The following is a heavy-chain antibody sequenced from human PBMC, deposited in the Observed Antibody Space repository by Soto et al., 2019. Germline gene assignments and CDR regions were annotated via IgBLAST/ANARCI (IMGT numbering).Heavy chain of an antibody. D-gene: IGHD5-18*01. J-gene: IGHJ6*02. V-gene: IGHV3-23*01. Sequence: GGSLRLSCAVSGFTFTSYAMTWVRQAPGKGLEWVSAISGSGGSEFYADPVKGRFTISRDNSKNTLYLQMKSLRAEDTALYYCAKGDTTMITDYYAMDVWGQGTTVTVS. CDR1: GFTFTSYA. CDR3: AKGDTTMITDYYAMDV. CDR2: ISGSGGSE.